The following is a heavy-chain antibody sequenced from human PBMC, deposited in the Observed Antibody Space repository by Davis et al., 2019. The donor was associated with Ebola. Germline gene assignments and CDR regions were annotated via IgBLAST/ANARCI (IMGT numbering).Heavy chain of an antibody. Sequence: MPGGSLRLSCAVYGGSFSGYYWSWIRQPPGKGLEWIGEINHSGSTNYNPSLKSRVTISVDTSKNQFSLKLSSVTAADTAVYYCAVTNYYFDYWGQGTLVTVSS. CDR3: AVTNYYFDY. D-gene: IGHD4-11*01. V-gene: IGHV4-34*01. CDR2: INHSGST. J-gene: IGHJ4*02. CDR1: GGSFSGYY.